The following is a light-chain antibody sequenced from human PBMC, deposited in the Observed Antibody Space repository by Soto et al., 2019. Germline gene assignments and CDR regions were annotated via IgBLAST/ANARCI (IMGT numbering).Light chain of an antibody. V-gene: IGKV1-39*01. Sequence: DIQMNQSPSSLSASVGDRVTNTCRASQTIGANLNWYRQKLGKAPTLLIYDASTLQSGVPSRFSGSRSGTDYTLTIASLQPEDFATYYCQQLNGSPWTFGQGTKVDIK. J-gene: IGKJ1*01. CDR3: QQLNGSPWT. CDR2: DAS. CDR1: QTIGAN.